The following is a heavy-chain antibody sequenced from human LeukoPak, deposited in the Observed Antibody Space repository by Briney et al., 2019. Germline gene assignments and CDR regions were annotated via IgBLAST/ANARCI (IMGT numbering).Heavy chain of an antibody. J-gene: IGHJ4*02. CDR2: ISAYNANT. D-gene: IGHD2-2*02. Sequence: GASVKVSCKASGYTFTTYGISWVRQAPGQGLEWMGWISAYNANTNHAQKLQGRVTMTTDTSTSTAYMELRSLRSDDTAVYYCARVYCSSTSCYRALDNWGQGTLVTVSS. CDR3: ARVYCSSTSCYRALDN. CDR1: GYTFTTYG. V-gene: IGHV1-18*01.